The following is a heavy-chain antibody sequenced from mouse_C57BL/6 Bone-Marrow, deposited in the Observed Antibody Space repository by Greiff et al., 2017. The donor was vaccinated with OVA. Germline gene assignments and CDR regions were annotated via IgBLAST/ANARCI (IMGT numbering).Heavy chain of an antibody. V-gene: IGHV14-4*01. Sequence: VQLQQSGAELVRPGASVKSSCTASGFNIKDDYMHWVKQRPEQGLEWIGWIDPENGDTEYASKFQGKATITADTSSNTAYLQLSSLTSEDTAFYYCTTRNYSNYGGFAYWGQGTLVTVSA. D-gene: IGHD2-5*01. CDR1: GFNIKDDY. CDR3: TTRNYSNYGGFAY. CDR2: IDPENGDT. J-gene: IGHJ3*01.